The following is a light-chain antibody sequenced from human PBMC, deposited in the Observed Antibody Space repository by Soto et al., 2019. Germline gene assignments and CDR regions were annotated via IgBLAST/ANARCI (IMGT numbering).Light chain of an antibody. Sequence: QSALTQPPSASGSPGQSVAISCTGTSSDVGGYNYVSWYQQHPGKAPKLMIYEVNKRPSGVPYRFSGSKSGNTASLTVSGLQAEDEADYYCISYAGSSNVFGTGTKITVL. CDR2: EVN. J-gene: IGLJ1*01. V-gene: IGLV2-8*01. CDR1: SSDVGGYNY. CDR3: ISYAGSSNV.